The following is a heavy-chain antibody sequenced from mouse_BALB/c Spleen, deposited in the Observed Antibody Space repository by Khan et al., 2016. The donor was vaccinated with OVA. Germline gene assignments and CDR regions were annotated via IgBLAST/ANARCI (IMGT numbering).Heavy chain of an antibody. CDR1: GYSITSDYA. Sequence: QLEESGPGLVKPSQSLSLTCTVTGYSITSDYAWNWIRQFPGNKLEWMGYISYSGSTNCNPSLKSRISITRDTSKNQFFLQLNSVTTEDTATYYCARDGSRYNYAMDYWGQGTSVTVSS. V-gene: IGHV3-2*02. J-gene: IGHJ4*01. CDR2: ISYSGST. CDR3: ARDGSRYNYAMDY. D-gene: IGHD2-3*01.